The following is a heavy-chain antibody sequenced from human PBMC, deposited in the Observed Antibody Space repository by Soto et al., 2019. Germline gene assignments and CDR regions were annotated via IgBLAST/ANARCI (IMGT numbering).Heavy chain of an antibody. V-gene: IGHV1-69*12. J-gene: IGHJ2*01. CDR3: ARVVAVLTSCHYWYFDL. CDR2: IIPIFGTA. CDR1: GGTFSSYA. D-gene: IGHD2-8*02. Sequence: QVQLVQSGAEVKKPGSSVKVSCKASGGTFSSYAISWVRQAPGQGLEWMGGIIPIFGTANYAQKSQGRGTMTAAESTSTAYVELSSLSSEDTAVYYCARVVAVLTSCHYWYFDLWGRGTLVTVSS.